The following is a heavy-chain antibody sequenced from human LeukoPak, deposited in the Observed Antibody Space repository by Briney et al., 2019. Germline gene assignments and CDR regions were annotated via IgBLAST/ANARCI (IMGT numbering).Heavy chain of an antibody. V-gene: IGHV3-33*01. J-gene: IGHJ6*02. D-gene: IGHD3-10*01. CDR2: IWYDGSNK. CDR3: ARDHETYYYGSGSYSYYYYGMDV. Sequence: GRSLRLSCAASGFTFSSYGMHWVRQAPGKGLEWVAVIWYDGSNKYYADSVKGRFTISRDNSKNTLYLQMNSLRAEDTAVYYCARDHETYYYGSGSYSYYYYGMDVWGQGTTVTVSS. CDR1: GFTFSSYG.